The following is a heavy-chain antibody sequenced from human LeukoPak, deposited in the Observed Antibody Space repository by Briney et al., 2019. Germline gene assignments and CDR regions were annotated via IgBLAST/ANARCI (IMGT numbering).Heavy chain of an antibody. CDR1: GFTFSSYA. Sequence: GGSLRLSCAASGFTFSSYAMHWVRQAPGKGLEWVAVISYDGSNKYYADSVKGRFTISRDNSKNTLYLQMNSLRAEDTAVYYCAREGGVAVAGRRGYYFDYWGRGTLVTVSS. V-gene: IGHV3-30-3*01. CDR3: AREGGVAVAGRRGYYFDY. D-gene: IGHD6-19*01. CDR2: ISYDGSNK. J-gene: IGHJ4*02.